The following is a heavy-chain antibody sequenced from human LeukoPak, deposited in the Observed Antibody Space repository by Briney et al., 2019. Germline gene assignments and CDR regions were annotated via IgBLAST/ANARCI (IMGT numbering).Heavy chain of an antibody. J-gene: IGHJ4*02. CDR2: IYSGDNT. D-gene: IGHD3-22*01. CDR1: GFTASSNY. V-gene: IGHV3-66*01. Sequence: GGSLRLSCAASGFTASSNYMSWVRQAPGKGLEWVSVIYSGDNTYYADSVKGRFTISRDISKNTLYLQMNSLRAEDTAVYYCARDLTYYYDSSGYALDYWGQGTLVTVSS. CDR3: ARDLTYYYDSSGYALDY.